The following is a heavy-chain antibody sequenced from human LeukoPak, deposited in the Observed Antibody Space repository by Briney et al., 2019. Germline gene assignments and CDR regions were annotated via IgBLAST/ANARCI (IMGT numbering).Heavy chain of an antibody. V-gene: IGHV4-4*07. D-gene: IGHD6-13*01. CDR1: GGSISSYY. CDR2: IYASGST. CDR3: ARYRRIAAAGTGWFDP. J-gene: IGHJ5*02. Sequence: PSETLSLTCTVSGGSISSYYWSWIRQPAGKGLEWIGRIYASGSTDYNPSLKSRVTMSVDTSKNQFSLKLDSVTAADTAVYYCARYRRIAAAGTGWFDPWGQGTLVTVSS.